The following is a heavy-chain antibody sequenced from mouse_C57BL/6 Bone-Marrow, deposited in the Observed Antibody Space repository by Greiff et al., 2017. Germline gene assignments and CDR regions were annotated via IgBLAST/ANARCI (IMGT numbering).Heavy chain of an antibody. CDR2: IYPSDSET. CDR1: GYTFTSYW. Sequence: QVHVKQSGAELARPGASVKLSCKASGYTFTSYWMDWVKQRPGQGLEWIGNIYPSDSETHYNQKFKDKATLTVAKSSSTAYMQLSSLTSEDSAVYYCARGVGWYFDYWGQGTTLTVSS. V-gene: IGHV1-61*01. CDR3: ARGVGWYFDY. D-gene: IGHD1-1*02. J-gene: IGHJ2*01.